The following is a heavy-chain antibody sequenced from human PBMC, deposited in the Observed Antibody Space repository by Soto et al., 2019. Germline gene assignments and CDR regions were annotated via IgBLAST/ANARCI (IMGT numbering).Heavy chain of an antibody. J-gene: IGHJ2*01. Sequence: EVQLVESGGGLVQPGGSLRLSCAASGFTFSRYWMHWVRQAPGKGLVWVSRINSDGSSTSYGDSVKGRYTISRDNAKNTLYLQMNSLRAEDTAVYSCAREAVGWYFDLWGRGTLVTVSS. CDR3: AREAVGWYFDL. CDR2: INSDGSST. D-gene: IGHD2-15*01. V-gene: IGHV3-74*01. CDR1: GFTFSRYW.